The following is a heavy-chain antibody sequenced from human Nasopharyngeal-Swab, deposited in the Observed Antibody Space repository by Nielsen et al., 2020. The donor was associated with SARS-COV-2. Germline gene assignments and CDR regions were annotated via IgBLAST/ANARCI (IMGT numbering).Heavy chain of an antibody. CDR2: INTNTGNP. V-gene: IGHV7-4-1*02. J-gene: IGHJ4*02. D-gene: IGHD3-9*01. CDR3: ARDLFRYDILRIFDC. CDR1: GYTFTSYA. Sequence: ASVKVSCKASGYTFTSYAMNWVRQAPGQGLEWMGWINTNTGNPTYAQGFTGRFVFSLDTSVSTAYLQISSLKAEDTAVYYCARDLFRYDILRIFDCWGQGTLVTVSS.